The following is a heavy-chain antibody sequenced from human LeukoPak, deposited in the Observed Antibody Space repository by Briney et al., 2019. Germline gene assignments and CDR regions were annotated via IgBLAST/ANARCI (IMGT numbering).Heavy chain of an antibody. D-gene: IGHD4-17*01. CDR2: MNPNSGNT. Sequence: EASVKVSCKSSGYTFTSYDINWVRQATGQGLEWMGWMNPNSGNTGYAQKFQGRVTMTRNTSISTDYMELSSLRSEDTAVYYCARGFDYGDVDYWGQGTLVTVSS. J-gene: IGHJ4*02. CDR1: GYTFTSYD. V-gene: IGHV1-8*01. CDR3: ARGFDYGDVDY.